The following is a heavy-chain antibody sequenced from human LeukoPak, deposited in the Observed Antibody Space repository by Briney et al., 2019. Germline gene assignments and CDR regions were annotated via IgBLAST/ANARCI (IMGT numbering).Heavy chain of an antibody. CDR1: GFTFSSYS. D-gene: IGHD6-13*01. Sequence: GGYLRLSCAASGFTFSSYSMNWVRQAPGKGLEWVSSISSSSSYIYYADSVKGRFTISRDNAKNSLYLQMNSLRAEDTAVYYCARGGGSSWYRGTTGWFDPWGQGTLVTVSS. CDR3: ARGGGSSWYRGTTGWFDP. J-gene: IGHJ5*02. V-gene: IGHV3-21*04. CDR2: ISSSSSYI.